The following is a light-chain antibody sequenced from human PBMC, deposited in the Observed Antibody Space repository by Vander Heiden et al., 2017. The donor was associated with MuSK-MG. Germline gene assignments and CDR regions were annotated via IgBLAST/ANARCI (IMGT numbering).Light chain of an antibody. CDR3: QQYSSSWT. V-gene: IGKV1-5*03. Sequence: IQLTQSPSTLSASFGDRATITCRASQSISGWLAWYQQKPGTAPKLLIYKASILENGVPSRFSGSGSGTEFTLTISSLQPDDFATYYCQQYSSSWTFGQGTKVDVK. CDR2: KAS. CDR1: QSISGW. J-gene: IGKJ1*01.